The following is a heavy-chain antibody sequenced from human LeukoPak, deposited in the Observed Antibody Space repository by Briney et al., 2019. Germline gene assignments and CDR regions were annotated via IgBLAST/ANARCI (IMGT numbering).Heavy chain of an antibody. CDR3: ARDRGLSFDYVDV. D-gene: IGHD2/OR15-2a*01. CDR1: GFTFSSYS. J-gene: IGHJ6*03. V-gene: IGHV3-21*01. Sequence: PGGSLRLSCAASGFTFSSYSMNWVRQAPGKGLEWVSSISSSSSNIYYADSVKGRFTISRDNAKNSLYLQMNSLRAEDTAVYYCARDRGLSFDYVDVWGKGTTVTVSS. CDR2: ISSSSSNI.